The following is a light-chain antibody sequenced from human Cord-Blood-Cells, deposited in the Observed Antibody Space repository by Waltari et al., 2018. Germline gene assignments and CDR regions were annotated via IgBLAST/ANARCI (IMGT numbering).Light chain of an antibody. CDR3: QQSYSTPQT. V-gene: IGKV1-39*01. CDR2: AAS. Sequence: DIQMTQSPSSLSASVGDRVTITCRASQSISSYLNWYQQKPGKAPKLLIYAASSLQNGVPSSFSGSGSGTDFTLTISSLEPEDFATYFCQQSYSTPQTFGQAAKVEIK. CDR1: QSISSY. J-gene: IGKJ1*01.